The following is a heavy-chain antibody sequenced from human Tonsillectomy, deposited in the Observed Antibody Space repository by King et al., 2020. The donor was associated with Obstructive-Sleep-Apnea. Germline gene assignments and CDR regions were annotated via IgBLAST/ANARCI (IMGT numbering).Heavy chain of an antibody. V-gene: IGHV4-31*03. CDR2: IFNSGST. Sequence: PLQESGPGLVKPSQTLSLTCTVSGGSISTGGYYWSWIRQHPGKGLEWIGYIFNSGSTYYNPSLKSRVSMSVDTSKNQFSLKLSSVTAADTAVYYCARGGVPYYYYGMDVWGQGTTVTVSS. CDR1: GGSISTGGYY. D-gene: IGHD3-16*01. CDR3: ARGGVPYYYYGMDV. J-gene: IGHJ6*02.